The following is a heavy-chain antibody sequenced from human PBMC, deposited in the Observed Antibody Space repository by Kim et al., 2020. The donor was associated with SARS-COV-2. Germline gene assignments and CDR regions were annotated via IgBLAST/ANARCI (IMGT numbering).Heavy chain of an antibody. V-gene: IGHV1-8*01. CDR3: ARAQTRITIFGVVIPYYYMDV. CDR2: MNPNSGNT. Sequence: ASVKVSCKASGYTFTSYDINWVRQATGQGLEWMGWMNPNSGNTGYAQKFQGRVTMTRNTSISTAYMELSSPRSEDTAVYYCARAQTRITIFGVVIPYYYMDVWGKGTTVTVSS. CDR1: GYTFTSYD. D-gene: IGHD3-3*01. J-gene: IGHJ6*03.